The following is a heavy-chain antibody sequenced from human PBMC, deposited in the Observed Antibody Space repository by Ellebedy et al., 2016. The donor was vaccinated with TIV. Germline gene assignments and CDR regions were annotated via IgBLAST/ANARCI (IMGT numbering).Heavy chain of an antibody. V-gene: IGHV3-30*18. Sequence: GGSLRLSXAASGVTFSSYGMHWVRQAPGKGLEWVAVISHDGQTQFYADSVKGRFTISRDNSKNTLSLQMNSLRAGDTAVYYCAKLSLDYWGQGILVTVSS. CDR3: AKLSLDY. CDR2: ISHDGQTQ. D-gene: IGHD2/OR15-2a*01. CDR1: GVTFSSYG. J-gene: IGHJ4*02.